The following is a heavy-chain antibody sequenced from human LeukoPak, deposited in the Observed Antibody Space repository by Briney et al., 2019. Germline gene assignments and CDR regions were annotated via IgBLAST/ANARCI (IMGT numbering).Heavy chain of an antibody. Sequence: SETLSLTCTVSGYSISSGYYWGWIRQPPGKGLEWFGSIYNSGSTYYNPSLKSRVTISVDRSKNQFSLKLSSVTAADTAVYYCVGSWRMGGLFDYWGQGTLVTVSS. J-gene: IGHJ4*02. CDR3: VGSWRMGGLFDY. D-gene: IGHD2-15*01. CDR1: GYSISSGYY. V-gene: IGHV4-38-2*02. CDR2: IYNSGST.